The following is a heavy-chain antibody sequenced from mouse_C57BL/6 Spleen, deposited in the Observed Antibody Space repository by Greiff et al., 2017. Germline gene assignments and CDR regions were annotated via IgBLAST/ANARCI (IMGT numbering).Heavy chain of an antibody. CDR1: GYTFTSYW. D-gene: IGHD2-1*01. Sequence: VQLQQSGAELVKPGASVKMSCKASGYTFTSYWITWVKQRPGQGLEWIGDIYPGSGSTNYNEKFKGKATLTVDTSSSTAYMQLSSLTSEDSAVYYCARGEYGNYYYLDYWGQGTTLTVSS. CDR2: IYPGSGST. V-gene: IGHV1-55*01. CDR3: ARGEYGNYYYLDY. J-gene: IGHJ2*01.